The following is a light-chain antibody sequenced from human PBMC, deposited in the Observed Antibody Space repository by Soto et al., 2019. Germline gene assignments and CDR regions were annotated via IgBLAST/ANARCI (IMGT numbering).Light chain of an antibody. Sequence: EIVVTQSPATLSVSPGERATLSCRASQNILSNLAWYQQKPGQAPRLLIYGASTRATGIPARFSGSGSGTEFTLTISSLQSEDFEIYYCQQYSNWPITFGQGTRLEIK. J-gene: IGKJ5*01. V-gene: IGKV3-15*01. CDR2: GAS. CDR3: QQYSNWPIT. CDR1: QNILSN.